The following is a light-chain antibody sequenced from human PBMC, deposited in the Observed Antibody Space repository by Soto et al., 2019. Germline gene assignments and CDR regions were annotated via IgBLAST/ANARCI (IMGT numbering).Light chain of an antibody. CDR1: SSDVGSYNL. V-gene: IGLV2-23*03. CDR2: EGS. J-gene: IGLJ2*01. CDR3: CSYAGSSTFGVV. Sequence: QSALTQPASVSGSPGQSITISCTGTSSDVGSYNLVSWYQQHPGKAPKLMIYEGSKRPSGASNRFSGSKSGNTASLTISGLQAEDEADYYCCSYAGSSTFGVVFGGGTKLTVL.